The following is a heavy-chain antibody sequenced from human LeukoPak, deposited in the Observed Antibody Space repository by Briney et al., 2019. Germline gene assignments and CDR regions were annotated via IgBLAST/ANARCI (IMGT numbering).Heavy chain of an antibody. V-gene: IGHV3-21*01. D-gene: IGHD3-22*01. CDR1: AFSFSNYN. Sequence: GGSLRLSCAASAFSFSNYNMNWVRQAPGKGLEWVSSITSSGSYIYYADSVKGRFTISRDNAKNSLYLQMNSLRAEDTAVYYCARDMATMIAFDYWGQGTLVTVSS. CDR2: ITSSGSYI. CDR3: ARDMATMIAFDY. J-gene: IGHJ4*02.